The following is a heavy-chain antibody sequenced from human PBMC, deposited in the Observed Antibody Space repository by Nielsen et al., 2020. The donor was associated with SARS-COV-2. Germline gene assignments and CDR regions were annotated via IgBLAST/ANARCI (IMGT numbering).Heavy chain of an antibody. J-gene: IGHJ3*02. CDR2: VYYSGTT. CDR3: ARDYYGDYFDAFDI. V-gene: IGHV4-59*01. D-gene: IGHD4-17*01. Sequence: SETLSLTCTVSGGSISNYYWSWIRQPPGKGLEWIGYVYYSGTTNYNPSLKSRVTISLDTSKNQFFLKLSSVTAADRAVYYCARDYYGDYFDAFDIWGQGTVVTVSS. CDR1: GGSISNYY.